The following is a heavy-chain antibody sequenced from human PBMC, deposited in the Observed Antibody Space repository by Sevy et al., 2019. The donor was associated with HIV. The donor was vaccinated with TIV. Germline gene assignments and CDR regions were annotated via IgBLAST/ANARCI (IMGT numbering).Heavy chain of an antibody. Sequence: GGSLRLSCAASGFTFSHAWMSWVRQAPGKGLEWVGRIKSKPDGGTTDYAAPVKGSFTISRDDSKNTLFLQMNSLKTEDTAVYYCSTDPIIVLLVTDGMDVWGQGTTVTVSS. CDR3: STDPIIVLLVTDGMDV. CDR1: GFTFSHAW. J-gene: IGHJ6*02. V-gene: IGHV3-15*01. CDR2: IKSKPDGGTT. D-gene: IGHD2-8*02.